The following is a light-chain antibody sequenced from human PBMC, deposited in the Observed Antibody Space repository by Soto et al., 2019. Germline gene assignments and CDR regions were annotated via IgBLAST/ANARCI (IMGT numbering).Light chain of an antibody. CDR3: QQYGSSPPLT. Sequence: DIVLTQSPGTLSLSPGERATLSCRASQSLNSSYLAWYQQKPGQAPMLLIYDASSRATGIPDRFSGSGSGTDFNLTISRLEPEDSAVYYCQQYGSSPPLTFGQGTRLEIK. V-gene: IGKV3-20*01. CDR1: QSLNSSY. CDR2: DAS. J-gene: IGKJ5*01.